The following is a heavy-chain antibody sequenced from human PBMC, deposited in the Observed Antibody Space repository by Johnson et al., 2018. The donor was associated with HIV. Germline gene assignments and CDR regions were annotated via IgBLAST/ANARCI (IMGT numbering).Heavy chain of an antibody. CDR1: GFTFSDYY. D-gene: IGHD2-15*01. J-gene: IGHJ3*02. CDR2: ISSSGSSI. V-gene: IGHV3-11*04. CDR3: ARVWVVEFARGACDI. Sequence: QVQLVESGGGLVKPGGSLRLSCAASGFTFSDYYMSWIRQAPGKGLEWVSNISSSGSSIYYADSVKGRFTISRDNSKNKLYLQMKSLRAEDKAVYYCARVWVVEFARGACDIWGQGTMVTVSS.